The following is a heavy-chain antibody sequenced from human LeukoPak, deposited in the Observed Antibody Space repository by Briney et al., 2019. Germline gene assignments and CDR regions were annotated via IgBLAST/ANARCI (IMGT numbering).Heavy chain of an antibody. D-gene: IGHD2-2*01. V-gene: IGHV3-53*01. CDR2: IYSGGST. J-gene: IGHJ6*02. CDR3: ARERVVPAANYYYGMDV. CDR1: GFTFSSNY. Sequence: PGGSLRLSCAASGFTFSSNYMSWVRQAPGKGLEWVSVIYSGGSTYYADSVKGRFTISRDNSKNTLYLQMNSLRAEDTAVYYCARERVVPAANYYYGMDVWGQGTTVTVSS.